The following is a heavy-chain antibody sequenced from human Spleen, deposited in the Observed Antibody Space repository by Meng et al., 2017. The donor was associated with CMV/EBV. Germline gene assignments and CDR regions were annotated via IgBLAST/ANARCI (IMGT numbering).Heavy chain of an antibody. CDR3: ARAGAFPQYYDY. V-gene: IGHV3-23*01. CDR2: ITASGGST. CDR1: EFTFSNSA. J-gene: IGHJ4*02. Sequence: GESLKISCAASEFTFSNSAMSWVRQAPGRGLAWVSAITASGGSTYYADSVKGRFTISRDNSKNTLYLQMNSLRVEDTAVYYCARAGAFPQYYDYWGQGMLVTVSS. D-gene: IGHD3-3*02.